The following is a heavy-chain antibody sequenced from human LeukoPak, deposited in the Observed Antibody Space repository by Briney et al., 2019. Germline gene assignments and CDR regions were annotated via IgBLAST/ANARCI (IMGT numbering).Heavy chain of an antibody. Sequence: SETLSLTCTVSGVSISSYYWSWIRQPPGKGLEWIGEINHSGSTNYNPSLKSRVTISVDTSKNQFSLKLSSVTAADTAVYYCARGIRDYDILTGYYEVAGYDYWGQGTLVTVSS. D-gene: IGHD3-9*01. CDR1: GVSISSYY. CDR3: ARGIRDYDILTGYYEVAGYDY. CDR2: INHSGST. J-gene: IGHJ4*02. V-gene: IGHV4-34*01.